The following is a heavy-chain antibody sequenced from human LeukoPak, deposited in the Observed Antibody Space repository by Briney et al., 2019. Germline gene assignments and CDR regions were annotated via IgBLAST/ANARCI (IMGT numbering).Heavy chain of an antibody. CDR3: ARYGYDNGGYYFDS. CDR2: IYYSGST. CDR1: GGSISRFY. D-gene: IGHD3-22*01. Sequence: SETLSLTCTVSGGSISRFYWSWIRKPPGKGLEWIGFIYYSGSTKYNPSLKSRVTISVDTSKNQFSLKLSSVTASDTAVYYCARYGYDNGGYYFDSWGQGTLVTVSS. J-gene: IGHJ4*02. V-gene: IGHV4-59*01.